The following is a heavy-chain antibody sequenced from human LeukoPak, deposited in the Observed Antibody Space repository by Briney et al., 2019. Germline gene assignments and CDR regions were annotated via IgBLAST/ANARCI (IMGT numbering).Heavy chain of an antibody. Sequence: PGGSLRLACAASGFTFSSYSIGWVRQAPAQGLEWVSSISSSSSYIYYADSVKGRFTISRDNAKNSLYLQMNSLRAEDTAVYYCARAQATVTTSLGYWGQGTLVTVSS. V-gene: IGHV3-21*01. CDR1: GFTFSSYS. D-gene: IGHD4-17*01. CDR3: ARAQATVTTSLGY. J-gene: IGHJ4*02. CDR2: ISSSSSYI.